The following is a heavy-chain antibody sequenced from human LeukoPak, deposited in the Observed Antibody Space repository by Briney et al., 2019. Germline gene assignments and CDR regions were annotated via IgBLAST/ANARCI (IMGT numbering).Heavy chain of an antibody. CDR2: IYYSGST. J-gene: IGHJ2*01. CDR1: GGSISSYY. D-gene: IGHD2-21*01. Sequence: SETLSLTCTVSGGSISSYYWSWIRQPPGKGLEWIGYIYYSGSTNYNPSLKSRVTISVDTSKNQFSLKLSSVTAADTAVYYCARVFLGWPHWFFDLWGRGTPVTVSS. CDR3: ARVFLGWPHWFFDL. V-gene: IGHV4-59*01.